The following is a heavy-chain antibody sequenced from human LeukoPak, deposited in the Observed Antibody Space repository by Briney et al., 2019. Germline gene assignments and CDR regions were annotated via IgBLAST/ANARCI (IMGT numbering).Heavy chain of an antibody. D-gene: IGHD5-24*01. V-gene: IGHV3-23*01. CDR1: GFTFSSYA. CDR3: ARLATHGDY. Sequence: GGSLRLSCAASGFTFSSYAMTWVRQAPGKGLEWVSGITSGGNTYYADSVKGRFTISRDNSKNTLYLQMNSLRAEDTAVYYCARLATHGDYWGQGTLVTVSS. J-gene: IGHJ4*02. CDR2: ITSGGNT.